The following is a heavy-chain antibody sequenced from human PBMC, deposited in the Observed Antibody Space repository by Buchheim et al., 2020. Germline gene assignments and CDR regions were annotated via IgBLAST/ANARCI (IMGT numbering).Heavy chain of an antibody. CDR2: ISYDGSNK. J-gene: IGHJ4*02. CDR1: GFTVSSYD. CDR3: ASPAGYAYGDSSLDY. V-gene: IGHV3-30*03. D-gene: IGHD4-17*01. Sequence: VQLLESGGGVVQPGRSLRLSCAASGFTVSSYDMHWVRQAPGKGLEWVAVISYDGSNKYYTDSVKGRFTISRDNSKNTLYLQMSSLRAEDTAVYYCASPAGYAYGDSSLDYWGQGTL.